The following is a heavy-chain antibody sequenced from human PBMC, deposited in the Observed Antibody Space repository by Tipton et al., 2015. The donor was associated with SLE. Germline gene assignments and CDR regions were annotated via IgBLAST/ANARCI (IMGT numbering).Heavy chain of an antibody. V-gene: IGHV3-74*01. CDR3: ASLSAPSDY. J-gene: IGHJ4*02. CDR1: AFSITSYW. CDR2: IDPDGSRT. Sequence: GSLRLSCSASAFSITSYWMTWVRQAPGKGLVWVSEIDPDGSRTNYADYVEGRFTISRDNAKNTLSLQMNSLRVDDTGVYYCASLSAPSDYWGQGTLVTVSS.